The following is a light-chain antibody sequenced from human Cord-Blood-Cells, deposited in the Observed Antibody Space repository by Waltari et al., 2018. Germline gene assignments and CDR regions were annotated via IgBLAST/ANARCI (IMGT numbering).Light chain of an antibody. CDR3: AAWDDSLSGPV. Sequence: QSVLTQPPSASWTPGQRVPISCFGSSSNIGSNYVYWYQQLPGTAPKLLIYRNNQRPSVVPDRFSGSKSGTSASLAISGLRSEDEADYYCAAWDDSLSGPVFGGGTKLTVL. CDR1: SSNIGSNY. V-gene: IGLV1-47*01. CDR2: RNN. J-gene: IGLJ3*02.